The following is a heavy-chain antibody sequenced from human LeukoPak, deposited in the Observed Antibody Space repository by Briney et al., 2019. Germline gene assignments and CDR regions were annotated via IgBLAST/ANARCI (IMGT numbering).Heavy chain of an antibody. CDR2: IKSKTDGGTT. J-gene: IGHJ4*02. Sequence: GGSLRLSCAASGFTFSNAWMSWVRQAPGKGLEWVGRIKSKTDGGTTDYAAPVKGRFTISRDDSKNTLYLQMNSLKTEDTAVYYCTTDPPATYDPVDYWGQGTLVTVSS. V-gene: IGHV3-15*01. CDR3: TTDPPATYDPVDY. CDR1: GFTFSNAW. D-gene: IGHD5-12*01.